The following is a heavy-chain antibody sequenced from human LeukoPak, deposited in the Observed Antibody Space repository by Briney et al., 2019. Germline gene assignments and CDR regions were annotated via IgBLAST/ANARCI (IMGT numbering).Heavy chain of an antibody. CDR1: GGTFSSYA. CDR2: IIPIFGTA. Sequence: SVKVSCKASGGTFSSYAISWVRQAPGQGLEWMGGIIPIFGTANYAQKFQGRVTITADESTSTAYMELSSLRSEDTAAYYCARDGYCSGGSCYSAYWGQGTLVTVSS. CDR3: ARDGYCSGGSCYSAY. V-gene: IGHV1-69*13. D-gene: IGHD2-15*01. J-gene: IGHJ4*02.